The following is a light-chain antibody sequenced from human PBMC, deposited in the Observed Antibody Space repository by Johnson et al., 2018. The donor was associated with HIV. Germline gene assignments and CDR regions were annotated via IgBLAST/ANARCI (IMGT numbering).Light chain of an antibody. V-gene: IGLV1-51*01. CDR2: DNN. CDR3: GTWDSSLSAYV. Sequence: QSALTQPPSVSAAPGQKVTISCSGNSSNIENNYVSWYQQLPGTAPKLLIYDNNKRPSEIPDRFSGSKSGTSATLGITGLQTGDEADYYCGTWDSSLSAYVFGTGTKVTVL. J-gene: IGLJ1*01. CDR1: SSNIENNY.